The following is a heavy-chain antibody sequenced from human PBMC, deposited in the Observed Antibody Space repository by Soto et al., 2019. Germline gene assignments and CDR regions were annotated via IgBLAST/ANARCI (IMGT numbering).Heavy chain of an antibody. CDR2: IYWDDDK. CDR1: VFSLSTSGVG. V-gene: IGHV2-5*02. CDR3: AHSFGGYDYFDY. D-gene: IGHD5-12*01. Sequence: QITLKESGTTLVKPTQTLTLTCTFSVFSLSTSGVGVGWIRQPPGKALEWLALIYWDDDKRYSPSLKGRLTITKDTSKNQVVLTMTSMDPVDTATYYCAHSFGGYDYFDYWGQGTLVTVSS. J-gene: IGHJ4*02.